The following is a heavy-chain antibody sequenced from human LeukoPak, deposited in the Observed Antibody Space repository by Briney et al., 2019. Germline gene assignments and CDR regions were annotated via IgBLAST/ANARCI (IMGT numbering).Heavy chain of an antibody. CDR2: ISGSGGST. CDR1: GCTFSSYA. CDR3: AKDHYDILTGYYPPKN. V-gene: IGHV3-23*01. D-gene: IGHD3-9*01. Sequence: GGSLRLSCAASGCTFSSYAMSWVCQAPGKGLEWVSGISGSGGSTFYADSVKGRFTISRDNSKNTLYLQVNSLRAEDTAVYYCAKDHYDILTGYYPPKNWGQGTPVTVSS. J-gene: IGHJ4*02.